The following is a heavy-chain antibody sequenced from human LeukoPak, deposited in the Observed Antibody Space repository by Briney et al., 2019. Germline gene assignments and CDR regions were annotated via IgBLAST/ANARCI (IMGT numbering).Heavy chain of an antibody. CDR1: GGSISSSSYY. Sequence: SETLSLTCTVSGGSISSSSYYWGWIRQPPGKGLEWIGSIYYSGSTYYNPSLKSRVTISVDTSKNQFSLKLSSVTAADTAVYYCARSYGGLLWFGELELDAFDIWGQGTMVTVSS. J-gene: IGHJ3*02. CDR3: ARSYGGLLWFGELELDAFDI. V-gene: IGHV4-39*07. D-gene: IGHD3-10*01. CDR2: IYYSGST.